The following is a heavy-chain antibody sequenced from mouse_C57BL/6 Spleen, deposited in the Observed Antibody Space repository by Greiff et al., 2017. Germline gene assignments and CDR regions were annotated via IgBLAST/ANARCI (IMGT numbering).Heavy chain of an antibody. CDR3: ARFSTGTEDYFDY. J-gene: IGHJ2*01. Sequence: EVQLQQSGAELVKPGASVKLSCTASGFNIKDYYMHWVKQRTEQGLEWIGRIDPEDGETKYAQKFQGKATITADTSSNPAYLQLSSLSSEDTAVYYCARFSTGTEDYFDYWGQGTTLTVSS. D-gene: IGHD4-1*02. V-gene: IGHV14-2*01. CDR2: IDPEDGET. CDR1: GFNIKDYY.